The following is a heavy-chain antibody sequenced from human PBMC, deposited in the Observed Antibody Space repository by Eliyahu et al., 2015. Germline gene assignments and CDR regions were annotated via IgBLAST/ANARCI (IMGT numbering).Heavy chain of an antibody. CDR2: IRYDGSNK. J-gene: IGHJ1*01. CDR1: GITFSNYG. CDR3: AKDLDDSSGYRPRAGFGYFHH. V-gene: IGHV3-30*02. D-gene: IGHD3-22*01. Sequence: QVQMVESGGGVVQPGGSLRLSCAASGITFSNYGMXWVRQAPGKGLEWVAFIRYDGSNKYYADSVKGRFTISRDNSKNTLYLQMNSLRTEDTADYYCAKDLDDSSGYRPRAGFGYFHHWGQGTRVTVSS.